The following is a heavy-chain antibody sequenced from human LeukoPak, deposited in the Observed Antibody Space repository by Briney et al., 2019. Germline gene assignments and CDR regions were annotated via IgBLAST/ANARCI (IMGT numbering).Heavy chain of an antibody. D-gene: IGHD4-17*01. Sequence: WISAYNGNTNYAQKLQGRVTMTTDTSTSTAYMELRSLRSDDTAVYYCARVPMYGDYDPDYWGQGTLVTVSS. CDR2: ISAYNGNT. CDR3: ARVPMYGDYDPDY. J-gene: IGHJ4*02. V-gene: IGHV1-18*01.